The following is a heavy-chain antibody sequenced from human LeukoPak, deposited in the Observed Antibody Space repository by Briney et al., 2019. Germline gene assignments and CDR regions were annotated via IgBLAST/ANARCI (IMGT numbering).Heavy chain of an antibody. V-gene: IGHV3-53*01. CDR3: ARRESTYQNYYYFYYMDV. CDR1: GFTFSSNY. CDR2: IYSGGST. J-gene: IGHJ6*03. Sequence: GGSLRLSCAASGFTFSSNYMSWVRQAPGKGLEGGSVIYSGGSTYYADSVKRRFTISRDNAKNSLYLQMNSLRAEDTALYYCARRESTYQNYYYFYYMDVWGKGTTVTVSS.